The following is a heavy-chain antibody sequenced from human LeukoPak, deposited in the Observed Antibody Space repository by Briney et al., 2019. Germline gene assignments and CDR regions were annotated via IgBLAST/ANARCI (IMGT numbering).Heavy chain of an antibody. CDR2: ITSSGSHI. CDR3: ARGLTGMHAFDI. Sequence: GGSLRLSCAASDFAFSSYCMNWLRQPPGKGLEWVSSITSSGSHIHYADSVKGRFTVSRDNAKSTLYLQMNSLRTEDTAVYYCARGLTGMHAFDIWGQGTMVTVSS. J-gene: IGHJ3*02. V-gene: IGHV3-21*06. D-gene: IGHD1-14*01. CDR1: DFAFSSYC.